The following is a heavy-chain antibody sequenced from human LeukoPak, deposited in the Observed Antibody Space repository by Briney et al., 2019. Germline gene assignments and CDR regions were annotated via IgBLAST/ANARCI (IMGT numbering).Heavy chain of an antibody. CDR2: IYYSGST. CDR3: AVEGSGSSFDY. CDR1: GGSISSHY. J-gene: IGHJ4*02. D-gene: IGHD3-10*01. V-gene: IGHV4-59*11. Sequence: SETLSLTCTVSGGSISSHYWSWIRQPPGKGLEWIGYIYYSGSTYYNPSLKSRVTISVDTSKNQFSLKLSSVTAADTAVYYCAVEGSGSSFDYWGQGTLVTVSS.